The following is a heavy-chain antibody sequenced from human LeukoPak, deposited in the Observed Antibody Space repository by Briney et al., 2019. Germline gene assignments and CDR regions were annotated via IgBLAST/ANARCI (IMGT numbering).Heavy chain of an antibody. CDR1: GGTFSSYA. V-gene: IGHV1-69*13. CDR2: IIPIFGTA. J-gene: IGHJ6*02. D-gene: IGHD5-18*01. Sequence: SVTVSCTASGGTFSSYAISWVRQAPGQGLEWMGGIIPIFGTANYAQKFQGRVTITADESTSTAYMELSSLRSEDTAVYYCARHRRGYSYGPDYYYYYGMDVWGQGTTVTVSS. CDR3: ARHRRGYSYGPDYYYYYGMDV.